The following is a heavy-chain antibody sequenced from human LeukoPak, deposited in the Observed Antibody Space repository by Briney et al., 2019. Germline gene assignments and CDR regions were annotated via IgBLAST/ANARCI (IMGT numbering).Heavy chain of an antibody. CDR2: INPNSGAT. V-gene: IGHV1-2*02. Sequence: VASVKVSCKASGYTFTGYYMHWVRQAPGQGLEWMGGINPNSGATNYAQKFQGRVTMTSDTSISTAYMELSRLRSDDTAVYYCARVQYSGSAALDYWGQGTLVTVSS. D-gene: IGHD6-6*01. CDR1: GYTFTGYY. J-gene: IGHJ4*02. CDR3: ARVQYSGSAALDY.